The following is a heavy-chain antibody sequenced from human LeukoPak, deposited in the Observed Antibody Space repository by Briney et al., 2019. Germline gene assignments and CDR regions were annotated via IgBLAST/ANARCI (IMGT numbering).Heavy chain of an antibody. Sequence: ASVKVSCKVSGYTLTDLSIHWVRQAPGKGLEWMGRIIPILGIANYAQKFQGRVTITADKSTSTAYMELSSLRSEDTAVCYCARDGYCGGDCYSGYYYYYGMDVWGQGTTVTVSS. V-gene: IGHV1-69*04. CDR2: IIPILGIA. J-gene: IGHJ6*02. D-gene: IGHD2-21*02. CDR3: ARDGYCGGDCYSGYYYYYGMDV. CDR1: GYTLTDLS.